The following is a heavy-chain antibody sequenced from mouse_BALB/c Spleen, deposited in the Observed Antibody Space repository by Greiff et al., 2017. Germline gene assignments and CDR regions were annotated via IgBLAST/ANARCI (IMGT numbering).Heavy chain of an antibody. D-gene: IGHD2-4*01. CDR1: GFTFSDYY. CDR2: ISDGGSYT. CDR3: ARERDDYDGYAMDY. V-gene: IGHV5-4*02. Sequence: EVQGVESGGGLVKPGGSLKLSCAASGFTFSDYYMYWVRQTPEKRLVWVATISDGGSYTYYPDSVKGRFTISRDNAKNNLYLQMSSLKSEDTAMYYCARERDDYDGYAMDYWGQGTSVTVSS. J-gene: IGHJ4*01.